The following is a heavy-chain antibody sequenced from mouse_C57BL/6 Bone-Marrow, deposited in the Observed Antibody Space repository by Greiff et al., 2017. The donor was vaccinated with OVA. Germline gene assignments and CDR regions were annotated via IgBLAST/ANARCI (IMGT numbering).Heavy chain of an antibody. D-gene: IGHD1-2*01. J-gene: IGHJ2*01. CDR1: GFTFSSYT. CDR3: ALLRHFDY. V-gene: IGHV5-9*01. CDR2: ISGGGGNT. Sequence: EVQGVESGGGLVKPGGSLKLSCAASGFTFSSYTMSWVRQTPEKRLEWVATISGGGGNTYYPDSVKGRFTISRDNAKNTLYLQMSSLRSEDTALYYCALLRHFDYWGQGTTLTVSS.